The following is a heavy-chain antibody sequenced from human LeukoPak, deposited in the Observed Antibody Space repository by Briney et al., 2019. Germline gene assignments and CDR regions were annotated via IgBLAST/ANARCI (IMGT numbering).Heavy chain of an antibody. V-gene: IGHV1-46*01. CDR3: AREMGATFDAFDI. CDR1: GYTFTSYG. Sequence: ASVKVSCKASGYTFTSYGISWVRQAPGQGLEWMGTINPSGGSTSCAQKFQGRVTMTRDMSTSTVYMELSSLRSEDTAVYYCAREMGATFDAFDIWGQGTMVTVSS. J-gene: IGHJ3*02. CDR2: INPSGGST. D-gene: IGHD1-26*01.